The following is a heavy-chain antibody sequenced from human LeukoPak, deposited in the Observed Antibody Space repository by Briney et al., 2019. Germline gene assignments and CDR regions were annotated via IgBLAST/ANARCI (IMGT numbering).Heavy chain of an antibody. J-gene: IGHJ4*02. Sequence: SVKVSCKASGYTFTSYGISWVRQAPGQGLEWMGWISAYNGNTNCAQKLQGRVTLTRDTSISTAYMELRRLTSDDTAVYYCARDESLGGKTLISFDYWGQGTLVTVSS. V-gene: IGHV1-18*01. CDR1: GYTFTSYG. CDR2: ISAYNGNT. D-gene: IGHD3-16*01. CDR3: ARDESLGGKTLISFDY.